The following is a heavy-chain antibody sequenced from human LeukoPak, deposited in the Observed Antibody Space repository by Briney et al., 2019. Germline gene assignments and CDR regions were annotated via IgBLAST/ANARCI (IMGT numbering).Heavy chain of an antibody. CDR1: GFTFSSYG. J-gene: IGHJ4*02. D-gene: IGHD3-16*01. CDR2: ISYDGSNK. V-gene: IGHV3-30*18. CDR3: AKDARYAGFSPLYYFDY. Sequence: GGSLRLSCAASGFTFSSYGMHWVRQAPGKGLEWVAVISYDGSNKYYADSVKGRFTISRVNSKNTLYLQMNSLRAEDTAVYYCAKDARYAGFSPLYYFDYWGQGTLVTVSS.